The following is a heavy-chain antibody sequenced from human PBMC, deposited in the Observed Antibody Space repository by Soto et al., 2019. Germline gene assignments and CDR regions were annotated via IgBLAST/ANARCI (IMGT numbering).Heavy chain of an antibody. J-gene: IGHJ3*02. Sequence: GGSLRLSCAASGFTFSSYSMNWVRQAPGKGLEWVSYISSSSSTIYYAGSVKGRFTISRDNAKNSLYLQMNSLRDEDTAVYYCARVVRERPRVAAFDIWGQGTMITVSS. CDR1: GFTFSSYS. D-gene: IGHD1-1*01. V-gene: IGHV3-48*02. CDR3: ARVVRERPRVAAFDI. CDR2: ISSSSSTI.